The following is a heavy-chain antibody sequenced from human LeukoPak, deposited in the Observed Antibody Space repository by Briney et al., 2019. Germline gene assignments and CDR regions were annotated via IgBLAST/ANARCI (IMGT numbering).Heavy chain of an antibody. J-gene: IGHJ6*03. Sequence: PGGSLRLSCAASGFIFNNYCMHWVRRAPGKGLEWVAVISYGGSSEYYADSVRGRFTISRDNSKNTLYLQMNSLRAEDTAVYYCAREGSYDPWEYYYYYVDVWGKGTTVIVSS. CDR3: AREGSYDPWEYYYYYVDV. CDR1: GFIFNNYC. V-gene: IGHV3-30*03. CDR2: ISYGGSSE. D-gene: IGHD5-18*01.